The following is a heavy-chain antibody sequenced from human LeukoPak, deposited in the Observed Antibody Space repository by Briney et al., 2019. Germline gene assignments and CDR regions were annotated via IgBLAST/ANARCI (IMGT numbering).Heavy chain of an antibody. Sequence: PGGSLRLSCAASGFTFSSYGMHWVRQAPGKGLEWVAVIWYDGSNKYYADSVKGRFTISRDNSKNTLYLQTNSLRAEDTAVYYCARDIIQVSGWALRYWGQGTLVTVSS. V-gene: IGHV3-33*01. CDR3: ARDIIQVSGWALRY. CDR1: GFTFSSYG. D-gene: IGHD6-19*01. CDR2: IWYDGSNK. J-gene: IGHJ4*02.